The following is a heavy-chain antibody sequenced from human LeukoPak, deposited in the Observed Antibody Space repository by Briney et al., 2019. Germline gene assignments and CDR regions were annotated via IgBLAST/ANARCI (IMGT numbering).Heavy chain of an antibody. CDR2: IHTSGST. CDR3: ARDRYYYDSSARYFDY. J-gene: IGHJ4*02. Sequence: SETLPLTCTVSGGSISSYYWSWIRQPAGKGLGWIGRIHTSGSTNYSPSLKSRVTMSVDTSKNQFSLKLSSVTAADTAVYYCARDRYYYDSSARYFDYWGQGTLVTVSS. CDR1: GGSISSYY. D-gene: IGHD3-22*01. V-gene: IGHV4-4*07.